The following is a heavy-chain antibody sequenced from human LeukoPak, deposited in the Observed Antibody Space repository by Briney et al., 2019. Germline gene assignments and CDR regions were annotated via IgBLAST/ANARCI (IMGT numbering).Heavy chain of an antibody. J-gene: IGHJ5*02. Sequence: SETLCLTCAVYGGTFSGYWSWIRQPPGKGLEWIGEINHSGSSNYNPSLKSRVTISVDTSKNQFSLKLTSVTAADTAVYYCARVEGIAVAGTLGNWFDPWGQGTLVTVSS. CDR1: GGTFSGY. V-gene: IGHV4-34*01. CDR3: ARVEGIAVAGTLGNWFDP. D-gene: IGHD6-19*01. CDR2: INHSGSS.